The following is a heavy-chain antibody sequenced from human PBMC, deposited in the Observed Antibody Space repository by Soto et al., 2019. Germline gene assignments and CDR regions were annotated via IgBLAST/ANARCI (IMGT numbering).Heavy chain of an antibody. CDR2: IIPIFGTA. J-gene: IGHJ4*02. V-gene: IGHV1-69*13. Sequence: VASVKVSCKASGGTFSRHAISWVRQAPGQGLEWMGGIIPIFGTANHAQKFQGRVTIIADESTSTVYMELSSLRSEDTAMYYCARGWGYDSNDYYYAYWGQGTLVTVSS. CDR3: ARGWGYDSNDYYYAY. CDR1: GGTFSRHA. D-gene: IGHD3-22*01.